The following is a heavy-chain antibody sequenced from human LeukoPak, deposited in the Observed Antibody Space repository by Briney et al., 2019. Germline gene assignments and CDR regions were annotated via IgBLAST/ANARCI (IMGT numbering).Heavy chain of an antibody. J-gene: IGHJ6*04. CDR3: ARGSGSPLYYYYGMDA. V-gene: IGHV4-34*01. CDR1: GGSFSGYY. Sequence: SETLSLTCAVYGGSFSGYYWSWIRQHPGKGLEWMGEINHSGSTNYNPSLKSRVPIPVNTRKDQFSLTLSSVTAADTAVYYCARGSGSPLYYYYGMDAWGKGTTVTVSS. D-gene: IGHD3-10*01. CDR2: INHSGST.